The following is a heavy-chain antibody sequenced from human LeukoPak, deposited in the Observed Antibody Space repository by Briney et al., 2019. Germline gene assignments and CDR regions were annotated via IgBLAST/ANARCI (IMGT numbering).Heavy chain of an antibody. V-gene: IGHV1-2*02. CDR3: ARARRIVEATTHFDY. Sequence: ASVKVSCKPSGYTFTGYYIQWGRQAPGQGLEWMGWINPNSGGTNSAQKFQGRVTLTRDTSISTAYMELSRLRSDDTAVYYCARARRIVEATTHFDYWGQGTLVTVSS. CDR2: INPNSGGT. CDR1: GYTFTGYY. J-gene: IGHJ4*02. D-gene: IGHD1-26*01.